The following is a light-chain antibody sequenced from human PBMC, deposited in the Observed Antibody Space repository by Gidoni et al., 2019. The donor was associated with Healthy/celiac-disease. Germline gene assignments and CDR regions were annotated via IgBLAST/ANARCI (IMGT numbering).Light chain of an antibody. CDR1: SSDVGGYNY. Sequence: QSALPQPASGSGSPGQPITTSCTGTSSDVGGYNYVSWYQQHPGKAPKLMIYEVTNRPSGVSNRFSGSESGNTASLTISGLQAEDEADYCCSSYTSSSTLGVFGGGTKLTVL. CDR3: SSYTSSSTLGV. CDR2: EVT. J-gene: IGLJ2*01. V-gene: IGLV2-14*01.